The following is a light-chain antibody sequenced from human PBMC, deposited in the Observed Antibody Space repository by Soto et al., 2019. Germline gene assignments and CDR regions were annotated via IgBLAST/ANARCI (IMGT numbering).Light chain of an antibody. CDR3: QQRDSTPRT. J-gene: IGKJ1*01. CDR2: AAS. Sequence: DIQMTQSPSSLSASVGDRVTITCRASQSISSYLNWYQQKPGKAHKRLIYAASSLQSGVPSRFSGSGSGTDYKLTISSLQPEDFANYYCQQRDSTPRTFGQGTKVDIK. CDR1: QSISSY. V-gene: IGKV1-39*01.